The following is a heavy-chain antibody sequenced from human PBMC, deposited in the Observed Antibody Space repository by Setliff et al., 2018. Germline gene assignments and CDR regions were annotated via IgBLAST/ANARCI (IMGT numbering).Heavy chain of an antibody. D-gene: IGHD3-16*01. V-gene: IGHV3-48*04. J-gene: IGHJ4*02. CDR3: ARDRGGGLFDY. Sequence: GGSLRLSCAASGFTFSSYSMNWVRQAPGKGLEWVSYISSSSSTIYYADSVKGRFTISRDNAKNSLYLQMSSLRGEDTAIYFCARDRGGGLFDYWGQGTLVTVSS. CDR2: ISSSSSTI. CDR1: GFTFSSYS.